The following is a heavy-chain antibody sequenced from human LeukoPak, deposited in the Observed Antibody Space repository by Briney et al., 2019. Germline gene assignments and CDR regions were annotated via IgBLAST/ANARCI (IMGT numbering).Heavy chain of an antibody. CDR2: ISGSGSIT. Sequence: GGSLRLSCAASGFTFSSYAMSWVRQAPGKGLEWVSAISGSGSITYYADSVQGRFTVSRDNSKSTVNLEMNSLRVEDTAVYYCARQTVVAGYHYHAMDVWGQGTTVTVSS. J-gene: IGHJ6*02. CDR1: GFTFSSYA. V-gene: IGHV3-23*01. D-gene: IGHD6-19*01. CDR3: ARQTVVAGYHYHAMDV.